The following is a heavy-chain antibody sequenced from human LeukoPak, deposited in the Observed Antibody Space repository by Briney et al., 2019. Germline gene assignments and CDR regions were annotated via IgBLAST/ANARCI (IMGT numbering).Heavy chain of an antibody. CDR1: GFTFSSYG. D-gene: IGHD3-3*01. CDR2: IRYDGSNK. Sequence: GGSLRLSCAASGFTFSSYGMHWVRQAPGKGLEWVAFIRYDGSNKYYADSVKGRFTIPRDNSKNTLYLQMNSLRAEDTAVYYCAKDRPGGYDFWSGYYAHYYYYMDVWGKGTTVTVSS. J-gene: IGHJ6*03. CDR3: AKDRPGGYDFWSGYYAHYYYYMDV. V-gene: IGHV3-30*02.